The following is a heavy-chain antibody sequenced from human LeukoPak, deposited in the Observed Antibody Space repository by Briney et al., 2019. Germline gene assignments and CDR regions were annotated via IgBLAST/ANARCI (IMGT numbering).Heavy chain of an antibody. V-gene: IGHV1-2*02. D-gene: IGHD1-1*01. CDR2: INPNSGGT. J-gene: IGHJ4*02. CDR1: GYTFTGYY. CDR3: ARGTTTSIDY. Sequence: ASVKVSCKASGYTFTGYYMHWVRQAPGQGLEWMGWINPNSGGTNYAQKFQGRVTMTTDTSTSTAYMELSSLRSEDTAVYYCARGTTTSIDYWGQGTLVTVSS.